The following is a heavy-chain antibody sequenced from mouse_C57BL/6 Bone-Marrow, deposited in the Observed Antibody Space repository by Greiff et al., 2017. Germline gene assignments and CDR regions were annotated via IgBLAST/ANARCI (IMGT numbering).Heavy chain of an antibody. D-gene: IGHD6-1*01. CDR3: TVDLWAHKYYFDD. Sequence: EVKLQESGAELVRPGASVKLSCTASGFNIKDDYMHWVKQRPEQGLEWIGWIDPENGDTEYASKFQGKATITADTSSNTAYLQLSSLTSEDTAVYYCTVDLWAHKYYFDDWGQGTTLTVSS. CDR2: IDPENGDT. V-gene: IGHV14-4*01. CDR1: GFNIKDDY. J-gene: IGHJ2*01.